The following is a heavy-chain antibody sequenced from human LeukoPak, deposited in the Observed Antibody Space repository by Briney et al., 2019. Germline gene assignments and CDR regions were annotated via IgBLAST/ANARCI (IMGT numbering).Heavy chain of an antibody. D-gene: IGHD2-15*01. CDR3: ATLYPSVVAATGGY. CDR1: GYTLTELS. J-gene: IGHJ4*02. CDR2: FDPEDGET. V-gene: IGHV1-24*01. Sequence: GASVKVSCKASGYTLTELSMHWVRQAPGKGLEWMGGFDPEDGETIYAQKFQGRVTMTEDTSTDTAYMELSSLRSEDTAVYYCATLYPSVVAATGGYWGQGTLVTVSS.